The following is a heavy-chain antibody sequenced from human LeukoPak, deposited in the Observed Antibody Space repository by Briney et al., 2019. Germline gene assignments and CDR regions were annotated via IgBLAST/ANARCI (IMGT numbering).Heavy chain of an antibody. V-gene: IGHV3-7*03. J-gene: IGHJ4*02. Sequence: GGSLRLSCAASGFTFSNYWMTWVRQAPGKGLEWVANIKQDGSEKYYLDSVKGRFTISRDNAKNSLFLQMNSLRAEDTAMYYCATDSRSCRYWGQGTLVTVSS. CDR1: GFTFSNYW. CDR2: IKQDGSEK. CDR3: ATDSRSCRY.